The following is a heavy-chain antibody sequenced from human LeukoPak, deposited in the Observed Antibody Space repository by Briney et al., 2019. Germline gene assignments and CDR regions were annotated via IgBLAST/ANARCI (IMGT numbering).Heavy chain of an antibody. CDR2: IIPILGIA. D-gene: IGHD5-24*01. CDR1: GGTFSSYT. V-gene: IGHV1-69*04. Sequence: SVKVSCKASGGTFSSYTISWVRQAPGQGLEWMGRIIPILGIANYAQKFQGRVTIPADKSTSTAYMELSSLRSEDTAVYYCARDPGDGYNLDYWGQGTLVTVSS. CDR3: ARDPGDGYNLDY. J-gene: IGHJ4*02.